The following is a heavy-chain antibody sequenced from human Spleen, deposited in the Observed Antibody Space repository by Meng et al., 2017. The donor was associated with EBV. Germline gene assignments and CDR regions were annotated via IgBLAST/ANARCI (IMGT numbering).Heavy chain of an antibody. CDR1: GFTFSDYY. V-gene: IGHV3-11*01. D-gene: IGHD4-23*01. CDR2: ISSSGSTI. CDR3: AREAETSGGKLDY. J-gene: IGHJ4*02. Sequence: QVELVASWGALVKPGGSLRLSCEASGFTFSDYYMTWIRQAPGKGLEWVSYISSSGSTIYYADSVKGRFTISRDNAKNSLYLQMNSLSAEDTAVYYCAREAETSGGKLDYWGQGTLVTVPS.